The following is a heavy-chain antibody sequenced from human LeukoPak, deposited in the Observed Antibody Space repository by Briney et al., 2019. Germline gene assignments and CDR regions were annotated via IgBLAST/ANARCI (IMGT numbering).Heavy chain of an antibody. J-gene: IGHJ5*02. CDR3: AREWPYGDYQIDP. V-gene: IGHV4-61*02. CDR1: GGSISSASYY. D-gene: IGHD4-17*01. Sequence: SETLSLTCAVCGGSISSASYYWTWIRQPAGRGLEWIVRIYTSSSTNYYPSLKSPVTISIDTSNNQFSLKVTSVTAADTAVYYCAREWPYGDYQIDPWGQGTLVTVSA. CDR2: IYTSSST.